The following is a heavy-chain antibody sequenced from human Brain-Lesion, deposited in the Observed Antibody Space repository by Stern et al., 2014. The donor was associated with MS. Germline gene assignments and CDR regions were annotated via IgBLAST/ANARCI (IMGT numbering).Heavy chain of an antibody. Sequence: VQLVESGAEVKKPGASVKVSCKTSGYIFTGYYIHWVRQAPGQGLEWKAWINPTTASKKYAQKFQGRVTMSRDTSISTAYVELSSLTSDDTAVYYCARDQRGITIFGVVTDYYYLGMDVWGQGTTVTVSS. J-gene: IGHJ6*02. CDR1: GYIFTGYY. CDR3: ARDQRGITIFGVVTDYYYLGMDV. V-gene: IGHV1-2*02. CDR2: INPTTASK. D-gene: IGHD3-3*01.